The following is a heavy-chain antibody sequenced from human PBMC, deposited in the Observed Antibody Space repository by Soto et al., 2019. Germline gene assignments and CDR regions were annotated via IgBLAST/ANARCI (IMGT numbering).Heavy chain of an antibody. J-gene: IGHJ6*02. V-gene: IGHV3-48*03. CDR2: ISSSGSTI. D-gene: IGHD2-2*02. CDR1: GFTFSSYE. CDR3: ARDRYKPYYYGMDV. Sequence: LRLSCAASGFTFSSYEMNWVRQAPGKGLEWVSYISSSGSTIYYADSVKGRFTISRDNAKNSLYLQMNSLRAEDTAVYYCARDRYKPYYYGMDVWGQGTTVTVSS.